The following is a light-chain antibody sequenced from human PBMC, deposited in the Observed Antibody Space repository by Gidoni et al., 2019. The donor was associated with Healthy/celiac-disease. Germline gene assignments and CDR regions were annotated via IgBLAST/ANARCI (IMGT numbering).Light chain of an antibody. Sequence: DIQMTQSPSTLSASVGDRVTITCRASQSMSKCVAWYQQKPGKATKLLIYKSSSLESGVQSRLSGSGSGTEFTLTISSLQTDDFATYYCQHYNSYSFTFGPGTKVDIK. V-gene: IGKV1-5*03. CDR1: QSMSKC. J-gene: IGKJ3*01. CDR2: KSS. CDR3: QHYNSYSFT.